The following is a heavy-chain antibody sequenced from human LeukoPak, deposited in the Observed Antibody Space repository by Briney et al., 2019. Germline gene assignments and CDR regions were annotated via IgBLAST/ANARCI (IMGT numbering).Heavy chain of an antibody. Sequence: ASVKVSCKASGGTFSSYAISWVRQAPGQGLEWMGGIIPIFGTANHAQKFQGRVTITTDESTSTAYMELSSLRSEDTAVYYCASKVRGDGYNFNYFDYWGQGTLVTVSS. CDR3: ASKVRGDGYNFNYFDY. CDR2: IIPIFGTA. V-gene: IGHV1-69*05. D-gene: IGHD5-24*01. CDR1: GGTFSSYA. J-gene: IGHJ4*02.